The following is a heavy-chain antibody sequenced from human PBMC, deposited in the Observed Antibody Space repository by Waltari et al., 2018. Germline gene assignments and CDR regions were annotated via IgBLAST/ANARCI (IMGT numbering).Heavy chain of an antibody. V-gene: IGHV3-30*18. CDR1: GLHFGGLS. CDR3: AKDAVDQNYYDRTDLYSGMDV. D-gene: IGHD3-22*01. J-gene: IGHJ6*02. CDR2: VSYDGSNK. Sequence: QVQLVAAGGGVVQAGRALTPSWSALGLHFGGLSQTWGAAGPGKGLDGVANVSYDGSNKYYADSVKGRFTISRDNSKNTLYLQMNSLRGEDTAVYYCAKDAVDQNYYDRTDLYSGMDVWGQGTTVTVSS.